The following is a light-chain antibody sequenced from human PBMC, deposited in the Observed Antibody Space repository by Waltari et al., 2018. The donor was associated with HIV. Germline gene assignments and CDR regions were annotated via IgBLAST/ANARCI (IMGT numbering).Light chain of an antibody. J-gene: IGLJ2*01. V-gene: IGLV2-23*02. CDR1: SSDVGSYNL. Sequence: QSALTQPASVSGSPGQSITISCTGTSSDVGSYNLVSWYQQHPGKAPKLMIYEVTKRPSGVSNLFAGSNSGNTASLTISGLQAEDEADYFCCSYAGSSTLVFGGGTKLTVL. CDR3: CSYAGSSTLV. CDR2: EVT.